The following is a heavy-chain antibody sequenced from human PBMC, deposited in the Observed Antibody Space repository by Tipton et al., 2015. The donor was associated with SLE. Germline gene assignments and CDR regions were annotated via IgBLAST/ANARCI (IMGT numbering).Heavy chain of an antibody. D-gene: IGHD6-19*01. CDR3: GMAVA. V-gene: IGHV3-64*02. CDR2: ITTNEGST. Sequence: GSLRLSCAASGFTFSNYAMHWVRQAPGKGLEYVSAITTNEGSTYYADSVKGRFTISRDNSKNTLYLQMGSLRAEDMAVYYCGMAVAWGQGTLVTVSS. CDR1: GFTFSNYA. J-gene: IGHJ5*02.